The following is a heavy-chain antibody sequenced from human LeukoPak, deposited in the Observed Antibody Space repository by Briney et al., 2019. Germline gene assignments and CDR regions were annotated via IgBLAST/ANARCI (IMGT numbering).Heavy chain of an antibody. CDR2: ISSVDTST. CDR1: GFTFSNYA. J-gene: IGHJ4*02. CDR3: ARDQGATVSTAPRHFDY. V-gene: IGHV3-23*01. D-gene: IGHD4-17*01. Sequence: PGGSLRLSCAASGFTFSNYAMSWVRQAPGKGLEWVSSISSVDTSTYYPDSVKGRFTISRGNSKNTLYLQMNSLRVEDRAVYYCARDQGATVSTAPRHFDYWGQGTLVTVSS.